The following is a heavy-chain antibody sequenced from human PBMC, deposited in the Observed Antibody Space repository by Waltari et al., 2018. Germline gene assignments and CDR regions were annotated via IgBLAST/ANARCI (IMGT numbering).Heavy chain of an antibody. Sequence: QVQLQESGQGLVKPSGTLSLPCAVSGDSISGNCWCTWVRQTPEKGLEWIGQVHNSGKTHYNPSLQSRVAISVDKPKNQFSLNLNSVTAADTAIYYCAGDRAIGLFFDYWGRGTLVTVSS. CDR2: VHNSGKT. CDR3: AGDRAIGLFFDY. CDR1: GDSISGNCW. V-gene: IGHV4-4*02. J-gene: IGHJ4*02. D-gene: IGHD2-2*01.